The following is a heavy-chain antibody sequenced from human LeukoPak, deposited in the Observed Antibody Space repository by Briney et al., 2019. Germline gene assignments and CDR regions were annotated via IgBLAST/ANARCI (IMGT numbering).Heavy chain of an antibody. Sequence: PSQTLSLTCTVSGGSISSGDYYWSWIRQPPGKGLEWIGYIYYSGSTYYNPSLKSRVTISVDTSKNQFSLKLSSVTAADTAVYYCARAGYYYDSSVPPGYWGQGTLVTVSS. CDR3: ARAGYYYDSSVPPGY. J-gene: IGHJ4*02. CDR1: GGSISSGDYY. D-gene: IGHD3-22*01. CDR2: IYYSGST. V-gene: IGHV4-30-4*08.